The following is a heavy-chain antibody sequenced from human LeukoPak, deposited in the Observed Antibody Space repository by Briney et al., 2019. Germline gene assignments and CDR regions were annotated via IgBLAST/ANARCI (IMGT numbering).Heavy chain of an antibody. CDR1: GFTFNNYS. CDR3: ARVFLTFSGYDLNFFDS. CDR2: ISSLGTHR. D-gene: IGHD5-12*01. J-gene: IGHJ4*02. V-gene: IGHV3-21*01. Sequence: GGSLRLSCAASGFTFNNYSMSWVRQAPGKGLEWVSSISSLGTHRYYADSVKGRFTISRDNADSSLYLQLSGLRGEDTAVYYCARVFLTFSGYDLNFFDSWGQGTLVTVSS.